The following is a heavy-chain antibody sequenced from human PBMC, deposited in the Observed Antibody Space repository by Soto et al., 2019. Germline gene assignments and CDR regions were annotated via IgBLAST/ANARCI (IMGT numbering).Heavy chain of an antibody. CDR2: INTYNGNT. Sequence: QVQLVQSRAEVKNPGASVKVSCKASGYSFTRYGIAWARQAPGQGLEWMGWINTYNGNTNYAQNLQGRVTLPPDGATSTASMELTSMRSNDTAIYYCAMVDVYVTPSPQDVWGKGTTVIVSS. V-gene: IGHV1-18*01. CDR3: AMVDVYVTPSPQDV. J-gene: IGHJ6*04. CDR1: GYSFTRYG. D-gene: IGHD3-16*01.